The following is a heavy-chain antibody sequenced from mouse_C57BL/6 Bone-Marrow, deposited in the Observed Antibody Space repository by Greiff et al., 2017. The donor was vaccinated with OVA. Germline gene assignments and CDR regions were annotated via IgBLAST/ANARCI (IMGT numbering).Heavy chain of an antibody. CDR2: IWWDDDK. D-gene: IGHD1-1*01. Sequence: QVTLKESGPGLLQPSQTLSLTCSFSGFSLSTFGMGVGWIRQPSGKGLVWLAHIWWDDDKYYNLAMKSRLSISKDTSKNQLVPKIANVDTAYTATYCCARNEITTVDFWGQGTTLTVSS. V-gene: IGHV8-8*01. CDR3: ARNEITTVDF. J-gene: IGHJ2*01. CDR1: GFSLSTFGMG.